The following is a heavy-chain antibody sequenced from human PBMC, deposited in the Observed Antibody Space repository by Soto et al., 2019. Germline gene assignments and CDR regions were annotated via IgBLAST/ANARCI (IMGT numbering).Heavy chain of an antibody. CDR3: ARARQRDTGRGLDV. D-gene: IGHD5-18*01. CDR1: GDSINNYF. V-gene: IGHV4-59*01. Sequence: QVQLQESGPGLVKPSETMSLTCTISGDSINNYFRNWIRQTPGKGLEWIGYISYSGSTSYNPSLQSRVTISSDTSKNHFSLKLSSVTAADTAVYYCARARQRDTGRGLDVWGQGTTVTVSS. J-gene: IGHJ6*02. CDR2: ISYSGST.